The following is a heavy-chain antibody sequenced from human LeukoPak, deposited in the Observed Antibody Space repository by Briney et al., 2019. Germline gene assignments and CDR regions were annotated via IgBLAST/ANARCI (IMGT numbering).Heavy chain of an antibody. V-gene: IGHV3-30-3*01. CDR3: AKGRGSANSGSNY. J-gene: IGHJ4*02. Sequence: PGGSLRLSCAASGFTFSNYAMHWVRQAPGKGLEWVAVISYDGTNEYYADSVKGRFTISRDNSKNTLYLQMNSLSAEDTAVYYCAKGRGSANSGSNYWGQGTQVTVSS. CDR2: ISYDGTNE. CDR1: GFTFSNYA. D-gene: IGHD1-26*01.